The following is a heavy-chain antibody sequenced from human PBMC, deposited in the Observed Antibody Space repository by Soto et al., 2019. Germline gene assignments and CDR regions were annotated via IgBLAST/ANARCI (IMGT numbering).Heavy chain of an antibody. V-gene: IGHV4-30-4*01. CDR2: IYYSGST. CDR3: ARAMVVTQNWFDP. CDR1: GGSISSGDYY. D-gene: IGHD2-21*02. J-gene: IGHJ5*02. Sequence: QVQLQESGPGLVKPSQTLSLTCTVSGGSISSGDYYWSWIRQPPGKGLEWIGYIYYSGSTYYNPPHKVRVTISVDTSQNQFSLKRSSVTAADTAVYYCARAMVVTQNWFDPWGQGTLVTVSS.